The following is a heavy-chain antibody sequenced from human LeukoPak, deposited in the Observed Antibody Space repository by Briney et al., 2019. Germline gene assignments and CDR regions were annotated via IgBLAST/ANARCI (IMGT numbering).Heavy chain of an antibody. D-gene: IGHD6-19*01. CDR1: GGSLRNDY. CDR2: IYYNGAT. CDR3: ARYGGSGWVIDY. V-gene: IGHV4-59*08. Sequence: PSETLSLTCTVSGGSLRNDYWTWIRQPPGKGLEWIGYIYYNGATVYNPSLKSRVTMSVDTSKNQLSLKLTSVTAADTAVYHCARYGGSGWVIDYWGQGTLVTVSS. J-gene: IGHJ4*02.